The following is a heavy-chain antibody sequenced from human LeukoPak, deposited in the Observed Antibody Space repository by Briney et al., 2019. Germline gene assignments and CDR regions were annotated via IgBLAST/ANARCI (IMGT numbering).Heavy chain of an antibody. J-gene: IGHJ4*02. Sequence: PGGSLRLSCAASGFTVSGNYMSWVRQAPGRGLECVSYISSTSRTIYYADSVKGRFTISRDNAKNSLYLQMNSLRAEDTAVYYCARDLHCGGDCYPLTYWGQGTLVTVSS. CDR3: ARDLHCGGDCYPLTY. D-gene: IGHD2-21*01. CDR1: GFTVSGNY. CDR2: ISSTSRTI. V-gene: IGHV3-48*01.